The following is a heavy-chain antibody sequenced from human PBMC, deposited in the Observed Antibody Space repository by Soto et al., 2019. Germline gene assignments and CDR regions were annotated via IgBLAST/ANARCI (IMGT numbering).Heavy chain of an antibody. D-gene: IGHD3-10*01. CDR2: ISSSSSTI. CDR1: GFTFSRYS. V-gene: IGHV3-48*02. Sequence: EVQLVESGGGLVQPGGALRLSCAASGFTFSRYSMNWFRQARGKGLEWVSYISSSSSTIYYADSVKGRFTISRDNAKNSLYLQMNSLRDEDTAVYYCARDPGTLNWFDPWGQGTLVTVSS. CDR3: ARDPGTLNWFDP. J-gene: IGHJ5*02.